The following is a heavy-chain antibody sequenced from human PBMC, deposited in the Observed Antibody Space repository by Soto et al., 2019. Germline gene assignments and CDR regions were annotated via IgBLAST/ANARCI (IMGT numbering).Heavy chain of an antibody. CDR1: GFTFSSYA. D-gene: IGHD3-16*02. J-gene: IGHJ4*02. Sequence: PXASLLLSCAASGFTFSSYAMHWVRQAPGKGLEWVAVISYDGSNKYYADSVKGRFTISRDNSKNTLYLQMNSLRAEDTAVYYCARVSLDYWGQGTLVTVPS. V-gene: IGHV3-30-3*01. CDR3: ARVSLDY. CDR2: ISYDGSNK.